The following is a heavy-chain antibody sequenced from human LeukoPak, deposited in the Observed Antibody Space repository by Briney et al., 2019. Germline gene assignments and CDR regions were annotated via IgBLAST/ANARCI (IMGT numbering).Heavy chain of an antibody. D-gene: IGHD5-24*01. V-gene: IGHV1-18*01. J-gene: IGHJ4*02. CDR2: ISPYNANT. CDR3: AREEGNGYYDY. Sequence: GASVKVSCKASGYTFTSYGISWVRQAPGQGLEWMGWISPYNANTNYAQRLQGRVTMTTDTSTSTAYMELRSLRSDDTAVYYCAREEGNGYYDYWGQGTMVTVSS. CDR1: GYTFTSYG.